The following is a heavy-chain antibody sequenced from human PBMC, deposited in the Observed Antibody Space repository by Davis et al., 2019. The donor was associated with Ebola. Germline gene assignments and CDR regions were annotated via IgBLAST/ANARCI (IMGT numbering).Heavy chain of an antibody. J-gene: IGHJ3*02. CDR2: IYTSGST. CDR3: ARDPTRYAFDI. CDR1: SGSFSGYY. Sequence: PSETLSLTCAVYSGSFSGYYWSWIRQPAGKGLEWIGHIYTSGSTNYNPSLKSRVTISVDTSKNQFSLKLSSVTAADTAVYYCARDPTRYAFDIWGQGTMVTVSS. V-gene: IGHV4-4*07.